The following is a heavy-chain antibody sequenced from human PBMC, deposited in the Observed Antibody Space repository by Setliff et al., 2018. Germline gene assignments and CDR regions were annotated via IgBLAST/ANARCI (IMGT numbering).Heavy chain of an antibody. V-gene: IGHV1-3*01. CDR1: GYIFTNYN. J-gene: IGHJ4*02. CDR3: ASDVIVVAGTGTNY. D-gene: IGHD3-22*01. Sequence: ASVKVSCKASGYIFTNYNVYWLRQAPGQTLELMGHVHGGNGDTKYSEKFQGRLTITRNISATTADMELFSLKSEDTAVYYCASDVIVVAGTGTNYWGQGTLVTVSS. CDR2: VHGGNGDT.